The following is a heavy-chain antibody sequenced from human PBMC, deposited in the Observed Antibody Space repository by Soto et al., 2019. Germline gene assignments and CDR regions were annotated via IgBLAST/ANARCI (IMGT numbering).Heavy chain of an antibody. CDR2: INPSGGST. CDR3: AKGGGYVGWFDP. V-gene: IGHV1-46*01. J-gene: IGHJ5*02. Sequence: QVQLVQSGAEVKKPGASVKVSCKASGYTFTSYYMHWVRQAPGQGLEWMGIINPSGGSTSYAQKCQARVTMTRDTSTSTVYMELSSLRSEDTAVYYCAKGGGYVGWFDPWGQGTLVTVSS. CDR1: GYTFTSYY. D-gene: IGHD5-12*01.